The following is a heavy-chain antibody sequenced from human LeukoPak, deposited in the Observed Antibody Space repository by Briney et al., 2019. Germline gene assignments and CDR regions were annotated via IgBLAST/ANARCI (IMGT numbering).Heavy chain of an antibody. D-gene: IGHD2-21*01. CDR1: GFTFSDYY. V-gene: IGHV3-11*01. J-gene: IGHJ4*02. CDR2: ISSSGSSI. Sequence: GGSLRLSCAASGFTFSDYYMSWIRQAPGKGLEWVSYISSSGSSIDYADSVKGRFTISRGNAKNSLYLQMNSLRAEDTAVYYCARDGWRVIPPFFDYWGQGTLVTVSS. CDR3: ARDGWRVIPPFFDY.